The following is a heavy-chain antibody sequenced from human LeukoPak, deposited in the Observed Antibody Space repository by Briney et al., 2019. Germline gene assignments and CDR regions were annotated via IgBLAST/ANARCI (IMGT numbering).Heavy chain of an antibody. Sequence: GGSLRLSCAASGFTFSTYGMHWVRQAPGKGLEWVAFIRYDGSEKYSTDSVKGRFTISRDNSKNTLYLRMNSLTAEDTAVYSCAKDFDGYTYGNLDYWGQGTLVTVSS. V-gene: IGHV3-30*02. D-gene: IGHD5-18*01. CDR3: AKDFDGYTYGNLDY. J-gene: IGHJ4*02. CDR1: GFTFSTYG. CDR2: IRYDGSEK.